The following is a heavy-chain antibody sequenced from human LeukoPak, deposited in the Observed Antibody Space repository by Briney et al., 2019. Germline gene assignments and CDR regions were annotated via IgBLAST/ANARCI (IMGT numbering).Heavy chain of an antibody. CDR2: IYYSGST. V-gene: IGHV4-59*01. CDR1: GGSISSYY. D-gene: IGHD3-10*01. J-gene: IGHJ4*02. CDR3: ARDSRRFGDGGLKY. Sequence: SETLSLTCTVSGGSISSYYWSWIRQPPGKGLEWIGYIYYSGSTNYNPSLKSRVTISVDTSKNQFSLKLSSVTAADTAVYYCARDSRRFGDGGLKYWGQGTLVTVSS.